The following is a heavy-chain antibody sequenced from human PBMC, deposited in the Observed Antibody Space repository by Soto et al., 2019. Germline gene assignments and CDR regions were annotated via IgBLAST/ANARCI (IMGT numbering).Heavy chain of an antibody. Sequence: GGSLILSCAASGFTVSSNYMSWVRQAPGKGLEWVSVIYSGGSTYYADSVKGRFTISRHNSKNTLYLQMNSLRAEDTAVYYCARANPYCTNGVCYSNDAFDIWGQGTMVTVSS. V-gene: IGHV3-53*04. CDR3: ARANPYCTNGVCYSNDAFDI. CDR2: IYSGGST. CDR1: GFTVSSNY. J-gene: IGHJ3*02. D-gene: IGHD2-8*01.